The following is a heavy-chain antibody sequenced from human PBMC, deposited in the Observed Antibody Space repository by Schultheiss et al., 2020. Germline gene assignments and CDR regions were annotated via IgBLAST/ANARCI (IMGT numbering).Heavy chain of an antibody. J-gene: IGHJ6*02. CDR2: MNPNSGNT. Sequence: ASVKVSCKASGYTFTSYDINWVRQATGQGLEWMGWMNPNSGNTGYAQKFQGRVTMTRNTSISTAYMELSSLRSEDTAVYYCARSYYYGSGPSEHLYYYYGMHLSCQGTTVNVSS. CDR1: GYTFTSYD. CDR3: ARSYYYGSGPSEHLYYYYGMHL. V-gene: IGHV1-8*01. D-gene: IGHD3-10*01.